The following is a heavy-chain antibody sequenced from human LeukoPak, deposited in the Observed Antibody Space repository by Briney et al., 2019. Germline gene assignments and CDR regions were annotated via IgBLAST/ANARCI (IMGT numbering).Heavy chain of an antibody. J-gene: IGHJ4*02. CDR3: ARGEKPYDY. CDR2: INAYNGNT. Sequence: ASVKVSCKTSGYTFTYYVISWVRQAPGQGLEWMGWINAYNGNTNDAQKFQGRGTMTTDTSTSTAYMELRSLRSDDTAVYYCARGEKPYDYWGQGTLVSVSS. D-gene: IGHD1-26*01. V-gene: IGHV1-18*01. CDR1: GYTFTYYV.